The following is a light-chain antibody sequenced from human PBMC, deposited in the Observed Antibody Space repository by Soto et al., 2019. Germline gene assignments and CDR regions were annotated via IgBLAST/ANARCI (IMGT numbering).Light chain of an antibody. J-gene: IGKJ1*01. CDR3: QQFYRYPWT. CDR2: KAS. CDR1: QSVDTC. Sequence: DIQMTQSPSTLSVSVGERVTITCRASQSVDTCLAWYQQKPGKAPHLLIYKASSLETGVPSRFSGSGSVTEFTLTTSSLQPDDFATYYCQQFYRYPWTFGQGTKVEIK. V-gene: IGKV1-5*03.